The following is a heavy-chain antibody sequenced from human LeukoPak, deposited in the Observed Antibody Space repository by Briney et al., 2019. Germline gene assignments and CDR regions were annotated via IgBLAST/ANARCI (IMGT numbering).Heavy chain of an antibody. J-gene: IGHJ5*02. V-gene: IGHV1-18*04. CDR3: ASGHSSSWYYWFDP. Sequence: ASVKVSCKASGYTFTSYGISWVRQAPGQGLEWMGWTSTYNDETAYARKFQDRLTMTTDTSTSTAYLELRSLRADDTAVYYCASGHSSSWYYWFDPWGQGTLVTVSS. D-gene: IGHD6-13*01. CDR1: GYTFTSYG. CDR2: TSTYNDET.